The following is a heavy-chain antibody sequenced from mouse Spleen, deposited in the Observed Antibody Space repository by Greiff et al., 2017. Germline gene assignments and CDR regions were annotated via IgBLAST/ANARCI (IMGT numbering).Heavy chain of an antibody. D-gene: IGHD1-1*01. CDR2: IDPENGDT. CDR3: TTDYGSSYGKDY. CDR1: GFNIKDDY. Sequence: VQLQQSGAELVRPGASVKLSCTASGFNIKDDYMHWVKQRPEQGLEWIGWIDPENGDTEYASKFQGKATITADTSSNTAYLQLSSLTSEDTAVYYCTTDYGSSYGKDYWGQGTTLTVSS. J-gene: IGHJ2*01. V-gene: IGHV14-4*01.